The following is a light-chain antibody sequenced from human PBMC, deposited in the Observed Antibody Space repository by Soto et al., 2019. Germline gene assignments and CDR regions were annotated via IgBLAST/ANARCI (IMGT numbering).Light chain of an antibody. CDR2: GAS. CDR1: EDINRN. V-gene: IGKV3-15*01. Sequence: ETVMTQSPATLSVSPGERASLSCRASEDINRNLAWYQQKSGQAPRLLIYGASTRATGIPARFSGSGSGTEFTLSISSLQSEDFAVYYCQQYNNWPFITFGQGTRLEIK. CDR3: QQYNNWPFIT. J-gene: IGKJ5*01.